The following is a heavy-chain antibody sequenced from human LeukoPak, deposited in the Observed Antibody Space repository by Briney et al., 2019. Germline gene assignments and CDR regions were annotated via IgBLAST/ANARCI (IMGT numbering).Heavy chain of an antibody. D-gene: IGHD2-2*01. CDR2: ISAYNGNT. Sequence: GASVKVSCKASDYSFTSYGISWVRQAPGRGLEWMGWISAYNGNTNYAQKLQGRVTMTTDTSTSTAYMELRSLRSDDTAVYYCAREGLEYCSSTSCQASYYYYGMDVWGQGTTVTVSS. V-gene: IGHV1-18*01. J-gene: IGHJ6*02. CDR3: AREGLEYCSSTSCQASYYYYGMDV. CDR1: DYSFTSYG.